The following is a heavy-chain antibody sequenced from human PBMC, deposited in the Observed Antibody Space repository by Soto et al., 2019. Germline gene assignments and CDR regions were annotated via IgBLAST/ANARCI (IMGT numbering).Heavy chain of an antibody. CDR3: GSQAGGGGY. J-gene: IGHJ4*02. V-gene: IGHV3-53*01. CDR1: GFTVSNNY. Sequence: EVQLVESGGGLIQPGGSLRLSCAVSGFTVSNNYMSWVRQAPGKGLEGVSVIYSGGYTAYGDSVKGRFTISRDNSKNTLYLQTNAGGADDRAVYYGGSQAGGGGYWGQGTLVTVSS. CDR2: IYSGGYT. D-gene: IGHD3-10*01.